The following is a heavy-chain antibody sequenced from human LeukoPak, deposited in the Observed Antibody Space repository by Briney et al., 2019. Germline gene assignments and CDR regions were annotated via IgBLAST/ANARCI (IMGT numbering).Heavy chain of an antibody. J-gene: IGHJ6*03. CDR2: ISAYNGNT. D-gene: IGHD2/OR15-2a*01. CDR1: GYTFTSYG. V-gene: IGHV1-18*01. CDR3: ARGRDYFVPYYNYYYIDV. Sequence: GASVKVSCKASGYTFTSYGISWVRQAPGQGLEWMGWISAYNGNTNYAQKLQGRVTMTTDTSTSTAYMELRSLRSDDTAVYYCARGRDYFVPYYNYYYIDVWGKGTTVTVSS.